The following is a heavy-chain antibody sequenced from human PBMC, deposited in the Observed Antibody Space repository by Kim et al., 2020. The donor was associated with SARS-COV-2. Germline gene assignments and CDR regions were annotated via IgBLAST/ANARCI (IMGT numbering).Heavy chain of an antibody. CDR2: IKQDGSEK. CDR1: GFTLSNYW. Sequence: GGSLRLSCAASGFTLSNYWMSWVRQAPGKGLEWVAKIKQDGSEKYYMDSVKGRFSISRDNAKNSLYLQMNSLRTEDTAVYYCASSGGWYFDPWGRGTLVTVSS. V-gene: IGHV3-7*03. J-gene: IGHJ2*01. D-gene: IGHD3-10*01. CDR3: ASSGGWYFDP.